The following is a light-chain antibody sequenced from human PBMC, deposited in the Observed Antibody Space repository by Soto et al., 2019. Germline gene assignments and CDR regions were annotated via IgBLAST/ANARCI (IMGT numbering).Light chain of an antibody. CDR2: VAS. J-gene: IGKJ5*01. CDR3: QQYGNSPPT. V-gene: IGKV3-20*01. Sequence: EIVLTQSPGTLSLSPGERAPLSCRASQSVSSNYLAWYQQKPGQAPRLLIYVASSRATGIPDRFSGSGSGTDFTLTISRLEPEDFAVYYCQQYGNSPPTFGQGTRLEIK. CDR1: QSVSSNY.